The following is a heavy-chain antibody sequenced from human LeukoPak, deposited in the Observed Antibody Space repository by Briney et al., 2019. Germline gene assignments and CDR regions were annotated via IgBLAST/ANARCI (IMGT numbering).Heavy chain of an antibody. V-gene: IGHV3-9*01. D-gene: IGHD1-26*01. CDR2: ISWNSGSK. J-gene: IGHJ1*01. Sequence: GRSLRLSCAASGFTFDHYAMHWVRQAPGKGLEWVSGISWNSGSKVYADFVKGRFTISGDNAKNSLHLQMNSLRAEDTALYFCARARGVIYRGNYDWGQGALGTVSS. CDR3: ARARGVIYRGNYD. CDR1: GFTFDHYA.